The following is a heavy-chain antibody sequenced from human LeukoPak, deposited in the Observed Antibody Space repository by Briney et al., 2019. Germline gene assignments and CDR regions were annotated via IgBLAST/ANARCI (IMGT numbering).Heavy chain of an antibody. CDR1: GFSFSSYW. D-gene: IGHD2-2*01. CDR3: AKVCTSCHSSDY. CDR2: ISGSGGGT. Sequence: RGSLRLSCTASGFSFSSYWMSWVRQAPGKGLEWVSAISGSGGGTYYADSVKGRFTISRDNSKNTLYLQMNSLRAEDTAVYYCAKVCTSCHSSDYWGQGTLVTVSS. J-gene: IGHJ4*02. V-gene: IGHV3-23*01.